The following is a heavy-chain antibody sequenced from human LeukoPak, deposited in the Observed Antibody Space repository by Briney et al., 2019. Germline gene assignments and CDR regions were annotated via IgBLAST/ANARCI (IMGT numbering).Heavy chain of an antibody. CDR2: INPNSGGT. Sequence: ASVKVSCKASGYTFTGYYMHWVRQAPGQGLEWMGWINPNSGGTNYAQKFQGRVTMTRDTSISTAYMELSSLRSEDTAVYYCARVHYYDLRYWGQGTLVTVSS. J-gene: IGHJ4*02. D-gene: IGHD3-22*01. V-gene: IGHV1-2*02. CDR3: ARVHYYDLRY. CDR1: GYTFTGYY.